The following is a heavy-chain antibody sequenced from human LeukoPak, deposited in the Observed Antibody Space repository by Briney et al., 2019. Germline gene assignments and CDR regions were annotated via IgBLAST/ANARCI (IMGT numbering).Heavy chain of an antibody. Sequence: GGSLTLSCAASGFTFSSYAMHGVRQAPGKALEWVAYISYDGSNKYYADSVKGRFTISRDNSKNTLYLQMNSLRAEDTAVYYCAREDIVVVVAATNYFDYWGQGTLVTVSS. D-gene: IGHD2-15*01. CDR3: AREDIVVVVAATNYFDY. CDR2: ISYDGSNK. J-gene: IGHJ4*02. CDR1: GFTFSSYA. V-gene: IGHV3-30-3*01.